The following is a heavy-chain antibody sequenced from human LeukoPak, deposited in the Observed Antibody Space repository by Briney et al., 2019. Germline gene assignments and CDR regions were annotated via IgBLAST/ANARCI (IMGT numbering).Heavy chain of an antibody. J-gene: IGHJ3*02. Sequence: PGGSLRLSCAASGFAFNTYSMNWVRQAPGKGLQWVSSITTSSTTKYYADSVKGRFTISRDNAKNSLYLQMDSLRDEDTAVYYCVGDAAYSAFNMWGQGTMATVSS. CDR3: VGDAAYSAFNM. V-gene: IGHV3-48*02. CDR1: GFAFNTYS. D-gene: IGHD4-11*01. CDR2: ITTSSTTK.